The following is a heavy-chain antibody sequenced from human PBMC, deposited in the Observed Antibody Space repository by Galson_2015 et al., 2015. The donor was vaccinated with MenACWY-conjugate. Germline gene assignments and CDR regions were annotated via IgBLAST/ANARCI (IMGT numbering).Heavy chain of an antibody. CDR3: GRLKSCSGGVCSKAIDY. V-gene: IGHV1-18*01. Sequence: SVKVSCKASGYNFISYSHTWVQQAPGQGLEWMGWISVALGNTEYVQSLQDRVTMTTDTSTSTAYMELRSLKTDDTAVYYCGRLKSCSGGVCSKAIDYWGQGTLVPVSS. CDR2: ISVALGNT. J-gene: IGHJ4*02. CDR1: GYNFISYS. D-gene: IGHD2-8*02.